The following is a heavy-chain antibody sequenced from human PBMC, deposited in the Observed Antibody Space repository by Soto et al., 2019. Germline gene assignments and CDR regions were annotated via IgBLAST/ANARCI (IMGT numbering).Heavy chain of an antibody. Sequence: VQLVESGGGLVQPGGSLRLSCAASGFTFSSYWMHWVRQAPGKGLVWVSRINSDGSSTSYADSVKGRFTISRDNANNTLYLQMNSRRAGDTAVYYCARVPLPASYYYYGMDVWGQGTTVTVSS. V-gene: IGHV3-74*01. CDR2: INSDGSST. J-gene: IGHJ6*02. CDR1: GFTFSSYW. CDR3: ARVPLPASYYYYGMDV.